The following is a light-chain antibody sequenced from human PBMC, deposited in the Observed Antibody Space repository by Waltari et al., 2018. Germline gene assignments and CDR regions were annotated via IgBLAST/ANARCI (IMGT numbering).Light chain of an antibody. CDR1: SSNLGAGYD. Sequence: QSVLTQPPSLSGAPGQRVTISCTGSSSNLGAGYDVHWYQQLPGTAPKLPIYVNSTRPSGVPDRISASKSGTLASLAIAWLQAEDEADYYCQSYDSSLTAWVFGGGTKLTVL. J-gene: IGLJ3*02. CDR3: QSYDSSLTAWV. CDR2: VNS. V-gene: IGLV1-40*01.